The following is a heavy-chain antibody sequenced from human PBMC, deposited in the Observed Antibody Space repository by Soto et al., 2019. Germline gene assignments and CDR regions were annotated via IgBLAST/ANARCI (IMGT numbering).Heavy chain of an antibody. CDR3: ARRFSVTTMRGFFDS. J-gene: IGHJ4*02. Sequence: QVQLQESGPGLVKPSETLSLTCAVSNGSINTSFWWSWVRQSPGKALEWIGEIYHHGSTNYNPSLKSRVTVSIDESKNQYSLKLYSVTTADTAIYYCARRFSVTTMRGFFDSWGQGSLVTVSS. CDR2: IYHHGST. D-gene: IGHD4-17*01. CDR1: NGSINTSFW. V-gene: IGHV4-4*02.